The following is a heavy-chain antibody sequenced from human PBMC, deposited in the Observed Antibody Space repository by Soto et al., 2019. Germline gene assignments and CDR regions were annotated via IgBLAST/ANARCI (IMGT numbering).Heavy chain of an antibody. CDR1: GGSISSSSYY. J-gene: IGHJ5*02. D-gene: IGHD2-15*01. Sequence: PSETLSLTCTVSGGSISSSSYYWGWIRQPPGKGLEWIGEIYHSGSTNYNPSLKSRVTISVDKSKNQFSLKLSSVTAADTAVYYCARGSILGFTRPVDGYLDPWGQGTLVTVSS. CDR3: ARGSILGFTRPVDGYLDP. V-gene: IGHV4-39*07. CDR2: IYHSGST.